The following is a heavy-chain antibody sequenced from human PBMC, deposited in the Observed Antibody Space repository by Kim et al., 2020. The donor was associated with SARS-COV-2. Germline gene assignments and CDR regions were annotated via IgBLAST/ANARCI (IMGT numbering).Heavy chain of an antibody. CDR3: ARHSLVSYDLDV. CDR1: GYIFDNYW. V-gene: IGHV5-51*01. J-gene: IGHJ6*02. CDR2: IFPTDSDT. Sequence: ESLKISCKGSGYIFDNYWIAWVRQMPGKGLEWMGFIFPTDSDTRYNPSFEGHVTISADKSISTAYLQWRSLKASDTAKYFCARHSLVSYDLDVWGQGTAVTVSS. D-gene: IGHD3-16*02.